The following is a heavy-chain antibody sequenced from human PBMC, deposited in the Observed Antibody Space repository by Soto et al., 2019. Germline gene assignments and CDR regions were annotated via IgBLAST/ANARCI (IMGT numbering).Heavy chain of an antibody. J-gene: IGHJ6*02. CDR2: ISYDGSNK. CDR1: GFTFSSYG. D-gene: IGHD3-9*01. V-gene: IGHV3-30*18. CDR3: AKEIANYDILTGSKPPYYYYGMDV. Sequence: RRLSCAASGFTFSSYGMHWVRQAPGKGLEWVAVISYDGSNKYYADSVKGRFTISRDNSKNTLYLQMNSLRAEDTAVYYCAKEIANYDILTGSKPPYYYYGMDVWGQGTTVTVSS.